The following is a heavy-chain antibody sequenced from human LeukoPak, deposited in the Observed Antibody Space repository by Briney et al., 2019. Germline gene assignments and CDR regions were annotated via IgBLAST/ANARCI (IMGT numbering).Heavy chain of an antibody. Sequence: PGGSLRLSCAASGFTFSSYGMHWARQAPGRGLEWVAVIWNDGSDKYYADSVKGRFTISRDNSKNTLYLQMNSLRAEDTAVYYCAKPTRGGGSFLIDFWGQGTLVTFSS. CDR2: IWNDGSDK. J-gene: IGHJ4*02. CDR1: GFTFSSYG. V-gene: IGHV3-33*06. D-gene: IGHD1-26*01. CDR3: AKPTRGGGSFLIDF.